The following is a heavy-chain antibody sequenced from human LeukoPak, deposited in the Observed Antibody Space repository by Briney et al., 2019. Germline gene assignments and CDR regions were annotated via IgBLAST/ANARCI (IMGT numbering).Heavy chain of an antibody. CDR3: ARPATAMVPYYFDY. V-gene: IGHV5-51*01. J-gene: IGHJ4*02. D-gene: IGHD5-18*01. CDR1: GSIFTSYW. CDR2: IYHGDSDT. Sequence: GASLQISCEGSGSIFTSYWIGWVRQLPGKGVEWMGIIYHGDSDTRYSPSFQGQVTISADKSISTAYLQWSSLKASDTAMYYCARPATAMVPYYFDYWGQGTLVTVSS.